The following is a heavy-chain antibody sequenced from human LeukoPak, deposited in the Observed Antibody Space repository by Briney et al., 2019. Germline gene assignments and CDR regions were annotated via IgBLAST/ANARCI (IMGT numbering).Heavy chain of an antibody. J-gene: IGHJ4*02. CDR2: ISSSGSTI. CDR1: GFTFSSYE. D-gene: IGHD3-10*01. V-gene: IGHV3-48*03. Sequence: GGSLRLSCAASGFTFSSYEMKWVRQAPGKGLEWVSYISSSGSTIYYADSVKGRFTISRDNAKNSLYLQMNSLRAEDTAVYYCARDGLTMVRGVIPFDYWGQGTLVTVSS. CDR3: ARDGLTMVRGVIPFDY.